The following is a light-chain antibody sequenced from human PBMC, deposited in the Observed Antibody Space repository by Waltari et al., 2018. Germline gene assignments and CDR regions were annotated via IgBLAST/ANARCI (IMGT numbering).Light chain of an antibody. J-gene: IGKJ1*01. CDR2: NAS. CDR3: QHYVRLPAT. V-gene: IGKV3-20*01. CDR1: QSVTRAL. Sequence: ELLLTQSPGTLSLSPGARATLSCRASQSVTRALAWYQQKPGQAPRLLIYNASNRATGIPDRFSGSGSGTDFSLTISRLEPEDFAVYYCQHYVRLPATFGQGTKVEIK.